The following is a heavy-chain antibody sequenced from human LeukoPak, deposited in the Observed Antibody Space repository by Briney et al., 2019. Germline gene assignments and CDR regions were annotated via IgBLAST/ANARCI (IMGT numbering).Heavy chain of an antibody. J-gene: IGHJ6*02. D-gene: IGHD5-18*01. CDR2: ISYDGSNK. CDR3: AKDLDTAMVDYYYYYGMDV. V-gene: IGHV3-30*18. Sequence: PGGSLRLSCAASGFTFSSYGMHWVRQAPGKGLERVAVISYDGSNKYYADSVKGRFTISRDNSKNTLYLQMNSLRAEDTAVYYCAKDLDTAMVDYYYYYGMDVWGQGTTVTVSS. CDR1: GFTFSSYG.